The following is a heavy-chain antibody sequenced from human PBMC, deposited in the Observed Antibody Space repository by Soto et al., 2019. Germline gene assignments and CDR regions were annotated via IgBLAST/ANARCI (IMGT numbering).Heavy chain of an antibody. CDR1: GGSISSSNW. J-gene: IGHJ6*02. D-gene: IGHD2-2*01. V-gene: IGHV4-4*02. CDR2: IYHSGST. CDR3: ARVVGGYYYGMDV. Sequence: QVQLQESGPGLVKPSGTLSLTCAVSGGSISSSNWWSWVRQPPGKGLEWIGEIYHSGSTNYNPSLNXRFXISVDQSKNQFSLKLSSVTAADTAVYYCARVVGGYYYGMDVWGQGTTVTVSS.